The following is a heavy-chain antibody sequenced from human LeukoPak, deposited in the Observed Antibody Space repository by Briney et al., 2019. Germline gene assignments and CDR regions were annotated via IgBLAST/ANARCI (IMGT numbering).Heavy chain of an antibody. V-gene: IGHV1-18*01. CDR2: ISAYNGNT. J-gene: IGHJ4*02. D-gene: IGHD6-13*01. Sequence: ASVKVSCKASGYTFTSYGISWVRQAPGQGLEWMGWISAYNGNTNYAQKLQGRVTMTTDTSTSTAYMELRSLRSDDTAVYYCARARRLIAAASYYFDYWGQGTLVTVSS. CDR1: GYTFTSYG. CDR3: ARARRLIAAASYYFDY.